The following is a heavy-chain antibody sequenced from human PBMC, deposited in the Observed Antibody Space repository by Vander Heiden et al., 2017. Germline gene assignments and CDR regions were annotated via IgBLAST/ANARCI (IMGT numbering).Heavy chain of an antibody. CDR3: ARWDGSSSSWYGEGDAFDI. D-gene: IGHD6-13*01. CDR1: GFTFSDYY. V-gene: IGHV3-11*01. J-gene: IGHJ3*02. Sequence: QVQLVESGGGLVKPGGSLRLSCAASGFTFSDYYMSWIRQAPGKGLEWVSYIGSSVSTIYYADSVKGRFTISRDNAKNSLYLQMNSLRAEDTAVYYCARWDGSSSSWYGEGDAFDIWGQGTMVTVSS. CDR2: IGSSVSTI.